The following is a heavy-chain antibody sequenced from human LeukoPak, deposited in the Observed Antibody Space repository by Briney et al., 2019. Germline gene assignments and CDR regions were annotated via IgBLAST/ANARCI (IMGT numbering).Heavy chain of an antibody. CDR2: ISYDGSNK. D-gene: IGHD6-13*01. V-gene: IGHV3-30*03. Sequence: GGSLRLSCAAFGFTFSNYGMHWVRQAPGKGLEWVALISYDGSNKDYADSVKGRFTISRDNSKNTVYLQMNSPRAEDTAVFYCATRQYSSSRAFDYWGQGPLVTVSS. CDR1: GFTFSNYG. CDR3: ATRQYSSSRAFDY. J-gene: IGHJ4*02.